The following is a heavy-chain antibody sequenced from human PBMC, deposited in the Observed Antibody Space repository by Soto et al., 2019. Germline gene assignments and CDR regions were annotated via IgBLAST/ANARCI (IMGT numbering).Heavy chain of an antibody. CDR3: AHSLIPNWGSRGAFDY. Sequence: QITLKESGPTLVKPTQTLTLTCTFSGFSLSTSGVGVGWIRQPPGKALEWLALIYWDDDKRYSPSLKSRLTNPKDTSKSQVVLTMPNMDPVDTATYYCAHSLIPNWGSRGAFDYWGQGTLVTVSS. CDR2: IYWDDDK. CDR1: GFSLSTSGVG. V-gene: IGHV2-5*02. D-gene: IGHD7-27*01. J-gene: IGHJ4*02.